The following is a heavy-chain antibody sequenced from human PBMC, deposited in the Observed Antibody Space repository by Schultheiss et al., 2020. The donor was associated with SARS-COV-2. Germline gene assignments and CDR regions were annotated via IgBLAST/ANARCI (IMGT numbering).Heavy chain of an antibody. CDR1: GFTFSSYW. V-gene: IGHV3-7*01. Sequence: GGSLRLSCAASGFTFSSYWMSWVRQAPGKGLEWVANIKQDGSEKYYVDSVKGRFTISRDNAKNSLYLQMNSLRAEDTAVYYCARDRRTYYGSDFDYWGQGTLVTVAS. CDR3: ARDRRTYYGSDFDY. CDR2: IKQDGSEK. D-gene: IGHD3-10*01. J-gene: IGHJ4*02.